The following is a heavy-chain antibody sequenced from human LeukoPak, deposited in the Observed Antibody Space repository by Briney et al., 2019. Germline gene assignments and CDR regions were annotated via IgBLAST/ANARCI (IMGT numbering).Heavy chain of an antibody. CDR2: VKQDASEK. CDR3: VRGRYNSGLFYFDY. Sequence: GGPLRLSCAASGFIFNNYWMSWVRQAPGKGLEWVADVKQDASEKYYVDSVKGRFTISRDNAKNSLYLQMNSLRAEDTAVYYCVRGRYNSGLFYFDYWGQGALVTVSS. CDR1: GFIFNNYW. D-gene: IGHD6-19*01. J-gene: IGHJ4*02. V-gene: IGHV3-7*01.